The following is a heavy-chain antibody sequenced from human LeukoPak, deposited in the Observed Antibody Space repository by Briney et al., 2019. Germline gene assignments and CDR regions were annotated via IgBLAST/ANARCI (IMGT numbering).Heavy chain of an antibody. Sequence: GGSLRLSCAASVFTLSNYWMHWVRQAPWKGLVWVSRITSDGSSTNYADSVKGRFTISRDNAKNTLYLQMNSLRAEDTAVYYCVRSSGFPDYWGQGTLVTVSS. J-gene: IGHJ4*02. CDR2: ITSDGSST. V-gene: IGHV3-74*01. CDR1: VFTLSNYW. D-gene: IGHD3-22*01. CDR3: VRSSGFPDY.